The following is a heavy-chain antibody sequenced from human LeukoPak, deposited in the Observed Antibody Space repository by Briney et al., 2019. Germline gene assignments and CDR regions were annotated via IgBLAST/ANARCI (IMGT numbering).Heavy chain of an antibody. V-gene: IGHV4-39*01. CDR2: IYYSRST. CDR3: ARHRPPGMGYSYGPRHFDY. CDR1: GGSISSSSYY. J-gene: IGHJ4*02. Sequence: SSETLSLTCTVSGGSISSSSYYWGWIRQPPGKGLEWIGSIYYSRSTYYNSSLKSRVTISVDTSKNQFSLKLSSVTAADTAVYYCARHRPPGMGYSYGPRHFDYWGQGTLVTVSS. D-gene: IGHD5-18*01.